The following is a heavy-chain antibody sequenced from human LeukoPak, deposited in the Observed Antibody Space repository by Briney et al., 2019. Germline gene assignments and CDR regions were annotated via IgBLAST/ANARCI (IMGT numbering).Heavy chain of an antibody. CDR2: ISYDGSNK. CDR3: ASDKAAIFGVARGLFDY. CDR1: GFTFSSYA. J-gene: IGHJ4*02. Sequence: PGRSLRLSCAASGFTFSSYAMHWVRQAPGKGLEWVAVISYDGSNKYYADSVKGRFTISRDNSKNTLYLQMNSLRAEDTAVYYCASDKAAIFGVARGLFDYWGQGTLVTVSS. D-gene: IGHD3-3*01. V-gene: IGHV3-30*11.